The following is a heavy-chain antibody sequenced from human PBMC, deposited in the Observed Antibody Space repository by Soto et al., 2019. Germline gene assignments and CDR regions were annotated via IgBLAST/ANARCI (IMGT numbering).Heavy chain of an antibody. J-gene: IGHJ4*02. D-gene: IGHD5-18*01. CDR1: GGSISSGGYY. V-gene: IGHV4-31*03. Sequence: KASETLSLTCTVSGGSISSGGYYWSWIRQHPGKGLEWLGYIYYSGSTYYNPSLKSRVTISVDTSKNQFSLKLSSVTAADTAVYYCARKSRIQLSYYFDYWGQGTLVTVSS. CDR3: ARKSRIQLSYYFDY. CDR2: IYYSGST.